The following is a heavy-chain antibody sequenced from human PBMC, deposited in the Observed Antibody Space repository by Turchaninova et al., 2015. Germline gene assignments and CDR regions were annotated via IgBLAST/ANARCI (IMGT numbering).Heavy chain of an antibody. J-gene: IGHJ6*02. Sequence: QVQLVESGGGVVQLGWSLILSCAAYGFNFSTCSMTWVRQAPGMGLGWGAVISNGGINKDYAKSVERGLRISRDKSKNTLYLQMNSLSTEDTAMYYCAKSWGGLYYYPMDVWGQGTTVTVSS. CDR1: GFNFSTCS. CDR3: AKSWGGLYYYPMDV. CDR2: ISNGGINK. V-gene: IGHV3-30-3*02. D-gene: IGHD3-16*01.